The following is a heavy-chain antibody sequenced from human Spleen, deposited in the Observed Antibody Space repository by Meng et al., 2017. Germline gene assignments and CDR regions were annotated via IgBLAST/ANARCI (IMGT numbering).Heavy chain of an antibody. D-gene: IGHD3-22*01. J-gene: IGHJ6*01. CDR1: GFTFSKYG. CDR3: ARDWPSYYSDPDDGMDV. Sequence: GESLKISCAASGFTFSKYGMHWVRQAPGKGLEWVAVIWSDGSSKYHADAVKGRFTISRDNSKNTVYLHMNSLSADDTAVYYCARDWPSYYSDPDDGMDVWGQGTTVTVSS. CDR2: IWSDGSSK. V-gene: IGHV3-33*01.